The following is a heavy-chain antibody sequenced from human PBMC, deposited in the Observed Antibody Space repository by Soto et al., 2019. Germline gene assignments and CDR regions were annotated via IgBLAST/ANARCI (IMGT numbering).Heavy chain of an antibody. J-gene: IGHJ4*02. CDR3: ATQVLRYLDWLLSIPYYFDY. CDR2: ISGSGGST. Sequence: GGSLRLSCAASGFTFSSYAMSWVRQAPGKGLEWVSAISGSGGSTYYADSVKGRFTISRDNSKNTLYLQMNSLRAEDTAVYYCATQVLRYLDWLLSIPYYFDYWGQGTLVTVYS. CDR1: GFTFSSYA. D-gene: IGHD3-9*01. V-gene: IGHV3-23*01.